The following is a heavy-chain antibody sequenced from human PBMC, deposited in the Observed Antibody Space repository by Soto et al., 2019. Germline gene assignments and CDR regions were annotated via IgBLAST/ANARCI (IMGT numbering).Heavy chain of an antibody. D-gene: IGHD4-17*01. V-gene: IGHV4-31*02. CDR2: IYYSGST. Sequence: SETLSRTWTVSGGSISSGGYYWSWIRQHPGKGLEWIGYIYYSGSTYYNPSLKSRVTISVDTSKNQFSLKLSTVTAADTAVYYCARDPGRNYGVWGQGTLVTVSS. CDR3: ARDPGRNYGV. CDR1: GGSISSGGYY. J-gene: IGHJ4*02.